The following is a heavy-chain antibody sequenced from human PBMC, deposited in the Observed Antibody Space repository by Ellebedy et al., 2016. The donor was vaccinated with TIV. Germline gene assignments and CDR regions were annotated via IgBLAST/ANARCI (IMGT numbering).Heavy chain of an antibody. V-gene: IGHV2-5*01. CDR1: GFSLTTSGVG. Sequence: SGPTLVKPTQTLTLTCTFSGFSLTTSGVGVGWIRQSPGKALECLALIYWNDDKRYSPSLRRRLTITKDTSKNQVVLTMTNMDPVDTATYYCARRLGGWAAPNTPVAYFDYWGQGTLVTVSS. J-gene: IGHJ4*02. D-gene: IGHD1-26*01. CDR2: IYWNDDK. CDR3: ARRLGGWAAPNTPVAYFDY.